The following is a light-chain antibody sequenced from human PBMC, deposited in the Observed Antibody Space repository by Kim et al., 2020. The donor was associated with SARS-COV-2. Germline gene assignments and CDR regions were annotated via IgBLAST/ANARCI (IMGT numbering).Light chain of an antibody. CDR3: QQYDSYPWT. CDR2: KTS. J-gene: IGKJ1*01. Sequence: GDRVTITFRASQCISRWLAWYQQKPGQAPYLLIYKTSDLETGVPSRFSGSVSGTEFTLTITTLQPDDFATYYCQQYDSYPWTFGQGTKV. CDR1: QCISRW. V-gene: IGKV1-5*03.